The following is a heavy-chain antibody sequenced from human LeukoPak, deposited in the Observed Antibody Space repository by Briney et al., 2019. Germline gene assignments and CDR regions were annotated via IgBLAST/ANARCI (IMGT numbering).Heavy chain of an antibody. CDR3: ARFPKHTYYYDSSGANAFDI. CDR2: IYYSGST. D-gene: IGHD3-22*01. V-gene: IGHV4-31*03. J-gene: IGHJ3*02. Sequence: SETLSLTCTVSGVSISSGGHYWSWIRQHPGKGLEWIGYIYYSGSTYYNPSLKSRVTISVDTSKNQFSLKLSSVTAADTAVYYCARFPKHTYYYDSSGANAFDIWGQGTMVTVSS. CDR1: GVSISSGGHY.